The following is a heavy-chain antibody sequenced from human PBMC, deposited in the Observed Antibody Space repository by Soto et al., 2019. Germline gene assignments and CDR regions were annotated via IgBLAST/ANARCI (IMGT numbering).Heavy chain of an antibody. CDR2: IIPIFGTA. CDR1: GGTFSSYA. V-gene: IGHV1-69*12. J-gene: IGHJ6*02. D-gene: IGHD1-7*01. CDR3: ASVLELHYYYGMDV. Sequence: QVQLVQSGAEVKKPGSSVKVSCKAYGGTFSSYAISWVRQAPGQGLEWMGGIIPIFGTANYAQKFQGRVTITADESTSTAYMELSSLRSEDTAVYYCASVLELHYYYGMDVWGQGTTVTVSS.